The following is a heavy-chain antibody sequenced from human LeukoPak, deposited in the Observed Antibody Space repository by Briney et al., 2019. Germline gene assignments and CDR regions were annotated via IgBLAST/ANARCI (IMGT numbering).Heavy chain of an antibody. Sequence: PSETLSLTCAVCGGSFSGYYWSLIRQPPGKGLEWIGEINHSGSTNYNPSLKSRVTISVDTSKNQFSLKLSSVTAADTAVYYCARQTAVALCDYWGQGTLVTVSS. V-gene: IGHV4-34*01. D-gene: IGHD6-19*01. J-gene: IGHJ4*02. CDR3: ARQTAVALCDY. CDR1: GGSFSGYY. CDR2: INHSGST.